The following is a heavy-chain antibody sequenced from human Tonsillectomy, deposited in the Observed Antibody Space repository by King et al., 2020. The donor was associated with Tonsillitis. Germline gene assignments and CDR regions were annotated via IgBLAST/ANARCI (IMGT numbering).Heavy chain of an antibody. V-gene: IGHV5-51*01. CDR3: ARHAPPGGDLPSYYFDY. Sequence: VQLVESGAEVKKPGQSLKISCKGSGYNFTSYWIGWVRQMPGKDLEWMGVIYPGDSDTRYSPSFQGQVTISADKSITTAYLQWSSLKASDTAMYYCARHAPPGGDLPSYYFDYWGQGTLVTVSS. CDR2: IYPGDSDT. J-gene: IGHJ4*02. D-gene: IGHD1-26*01. CDR1: GYNFTSYW.